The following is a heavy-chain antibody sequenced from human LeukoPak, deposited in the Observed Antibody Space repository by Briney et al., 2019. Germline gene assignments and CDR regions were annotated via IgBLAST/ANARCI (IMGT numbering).Heavy chain of an antibody. D-gene: IGHD3-10*01. CDR2: IYYSGST. Sequence: SSETLSLTCTVSGGSISSYYWSWIRQPPGKGLEWIGYIYYSGSTNYNPSLKSRVTISVDTSKNQFSLKLSSVTAADTAVYYCARSHGLLLWFGGESRNGWFDPWGQGTLVTVSS. J-gene: IGHJ5*02. CDR1: GGSISSYY. CDR3: ARSHGLLLWFGGESRNGWFDP. V-gene: IGHV4-59*01.